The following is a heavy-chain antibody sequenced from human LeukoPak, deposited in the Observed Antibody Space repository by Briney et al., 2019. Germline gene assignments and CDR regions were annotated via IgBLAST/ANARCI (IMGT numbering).Heavy chain of an antibody. J-gene: IGHJ4*02. Sequence: GGSLRLSCTASGFTFSSYAMSWVRQAPGKGLEWVSGIFGSGGSAHYADSVKGRFTISRDNSKNTVYLEMNSLGAEDSAVYYCPKTTVGYSSGRFPGWPADYWGQGPLVTVSS. D-gene: IGHD2-15*01. CDR3: PKTTVGYSSGRFPGWPADY. V-gene: IGHV3-23*01. CDR1: GFTFSSYA. CDR2: IFGSGGSA.